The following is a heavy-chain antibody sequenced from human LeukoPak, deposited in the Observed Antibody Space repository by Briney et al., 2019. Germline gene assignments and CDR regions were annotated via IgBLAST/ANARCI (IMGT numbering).Heavy chain of an antibody. J-gene: IGHJ4*02. CDR1: GYSFTSYW. V-gene: IGHV5-51*01. D-gene: IGHD3-22*01. CDR3: ASSTGDYDSSGMALGY. CDR2: IYPGDSDI. Sequence: GESLKISCKGSGYSFTSYWIGWVRQRPGKGLEWMGIIYPGDSDIRYSPSFQGQVTISADKSISTAYLQWSSLEASDTAMYYCASSTGDYDSSGMALGYWGQGTLVTVSS.